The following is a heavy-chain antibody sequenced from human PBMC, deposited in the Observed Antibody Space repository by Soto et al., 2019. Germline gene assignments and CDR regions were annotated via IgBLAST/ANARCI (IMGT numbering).Heavy chain of an antibody. CDR2: IYYSGST. Sequence: QLQLQESGPGLVKPSETLSLTCTVSGGSISSSSYYWGWIRQPPGKGLEWIGSIYYSGSTYYNPSQRSRATNSVNTTKNHFILKRSFVSAATTAFYYWAEQALRTRGEFADWGQGTLVTVSS. J-gene: IGHJ4*02. D-gene: IGHD3-10*01. CDR3: AEQALRTRGEFAD. V-gene: IGHV4-39*02. CDR1: GGSISSSSYY.